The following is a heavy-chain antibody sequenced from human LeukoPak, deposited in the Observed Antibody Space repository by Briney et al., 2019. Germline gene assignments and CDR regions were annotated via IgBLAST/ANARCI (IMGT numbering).Heavy chain of an antibody. V-gene: IGHV4-34*01. Sequence: PSETLSLTCAVYGGSFSGYYWSWIRQPPGKGLEWIGEINHSGSTNYNPSLKNRVTISVDTSKNQFSLKLSSVTAADTAVYYCARAIRGAGYDYVWGSYRYPPFDYWGQGTLVTVSS. CDR1: GGSFSGYY. CDR2: INHSGST. CDR3: ARAIRGAGYDYVWGSYRYPPFDY. J-gene: IGHJ4*02. D-gene: IGHD3-16*02.